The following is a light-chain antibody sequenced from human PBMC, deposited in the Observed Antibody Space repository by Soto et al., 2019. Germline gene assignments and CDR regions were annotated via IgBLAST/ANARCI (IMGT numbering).Light chain of an antibody. CDR3: QKRSNWPPLYT. J-gene: IGKJ2*01. CDR1: QSVSSY. CDR2: DAS. V-gene: IGKV3-11*01. Sequence: EIVLTQSPATLSLSPGERATLSCRASQSVSSYLAWYQQKPGQAPRLLIYDASNRATGIPARFSGSVYGTDFTLTISSVEPEDFAVYYCQKRSNWPPLYTFGRGTKLEIK.